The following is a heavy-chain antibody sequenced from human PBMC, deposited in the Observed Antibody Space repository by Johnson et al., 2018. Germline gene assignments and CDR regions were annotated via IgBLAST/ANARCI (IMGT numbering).Heavy chain of an antibody. D-gene: IGHD3-22*01. V-gene: IGHV4-59*01. J-gene: IGHJ3*02. CDR3: AREDDSFGPDAFDI. Sequence: QVQLQESGPGLVKPSETLSLTCTVSGGSIRSYSWSWIRQPPGKGLEWIGYIYYSGSTNYNPSLKSRVTISVDTSKNQFSRKLSSVTAAETAVYYCAREDDSFGPDAFDIWGQGTMVTVSS. CDR2: IYYSGST. CDR1: GGSIRSYS.